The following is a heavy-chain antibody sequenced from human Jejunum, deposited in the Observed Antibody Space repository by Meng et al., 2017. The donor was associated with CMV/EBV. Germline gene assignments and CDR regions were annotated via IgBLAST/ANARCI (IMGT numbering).Heavy chain of an antibody. J-gene: IGHJ3*02. D-gene: IGHD3-22*01. CDR3: AKGVTSGSPYRAFDI. CDR1: FTFITFT. CDR2: FHYSGGAT. Sequence: FTFITFTMGWVRQAPGKGLGWVSTFHYSGGATNYADSVKGRFTISRDTSKNTLYLQMNSLRADDTAVYYCAKGVTSGSPYRAFDILGQGTMVTVSS. V-gene: IGHV3-23*01.